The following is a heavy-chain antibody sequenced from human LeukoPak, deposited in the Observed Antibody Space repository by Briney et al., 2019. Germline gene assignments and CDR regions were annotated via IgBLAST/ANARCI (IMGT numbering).Heavy chain of an antibody. D-gene: IGHD3-10*01. CDR2: IYHSGST. CDR3: ARELWFGELLLDYYYYYMDV. J-gene: IGHJ6*03. V-gene: IGHV4-38-2*02. Sequence: PSETLSLTCTVSGYSISSGYYWGWIRQPPGKGLEWIGSIYHSGSTYYNPSLKSRVTISVDTSKNQFSLKLSSVTAADTAVYYCARELWFGELLLDYYYYYMDVWGKGTTVTISS. CDR1: GYSISSGYY.